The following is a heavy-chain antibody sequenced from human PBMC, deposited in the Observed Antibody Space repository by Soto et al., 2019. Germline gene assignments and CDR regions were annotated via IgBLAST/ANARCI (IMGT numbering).Heavy chain of an antibody. Sequence: QVQLVQSGTEVKKPGSSVKVSCKTSGGSLSTNPISWVRQAPGQGLEWMGGTGSGTGPGNHAQKFQGRLTVTADQSTGTVYMELTNLSSEDTAVYYCARRDSGGFFRFFDSWGQGTLVTVSS. CDR3: ARRDSGGFFRFFDS. CDR1: GGSLSTNP. D-gene: IGHD2-15*01. J-gene: IGHJ4*02. CDR2: TGSGTGPG. V-gene: IGHV1-69*01.